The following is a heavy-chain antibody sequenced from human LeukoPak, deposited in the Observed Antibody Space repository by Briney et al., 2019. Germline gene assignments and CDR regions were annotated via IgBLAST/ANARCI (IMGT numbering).Heavy chain of an antibody. J-gene: IGHJ4*02. CDR3: ARGPSLGSSTSSTDY. CDR2: ISGSSSYI. D-gene: IGHD2-2*01. V-gene: IGHV3-21*01. CDR1: RFTFSSYT. Sequence: GGSLRLSCAASRFTFSSYTMKWVRQAPGRGLEWVSSISGSSSYIYYADSVKGRFTISRDNAKNSLYLQMNSLRAEDTAVYYCARGPSLGSSTSSTDYWGQGTLVTVSS.